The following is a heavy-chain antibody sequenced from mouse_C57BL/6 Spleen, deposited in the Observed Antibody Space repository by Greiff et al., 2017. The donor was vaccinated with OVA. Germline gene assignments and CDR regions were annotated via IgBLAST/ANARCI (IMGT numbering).Heavy chain of an antibody. Sequence: VKQRPGQGLEWIGRIHPSDSDTNYNQKFKGKATLTVDKSSSTAYMQLSSLTSEDSAVYYCAIDGSSYGAFDYWGQGTTLTVSS. J-gene: IGHJ2*01. CDR3: AIDGSSYGAFDY. V-gene: IGHV1-74*01. CDR2: IHPSDSDT. D-gene: IGHD1-1*01.